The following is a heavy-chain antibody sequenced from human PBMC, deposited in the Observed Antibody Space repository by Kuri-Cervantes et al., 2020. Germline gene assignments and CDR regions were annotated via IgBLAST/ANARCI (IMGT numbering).Heavy chain of an antibody. CDR3: ARGKRITMVRGAPGDYNWFDP. J-gene: IGHJ5*02. Sequence: SETLSLTCAVYGGSISGYYWTWIRQPPGKGLEWIGSIYHSGSTYCNPSLESRVTISVDTSKNQFSLKLSSVTAADTAVYYCARGKRITMVRGAPGDYNWFDPWGQGTLVTVSS. D-gene: IGHD3-10*01. CDR1: GGSISGYY. CDR2: IYHSGST. V-gene: IGHV4-34*01.